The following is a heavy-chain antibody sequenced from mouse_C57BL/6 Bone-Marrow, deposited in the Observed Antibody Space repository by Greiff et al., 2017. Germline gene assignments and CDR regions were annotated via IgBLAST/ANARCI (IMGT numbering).Heavy chain of an antibody. J-gene: IGHJ4*01. V-gene: IGHV1-76*01. CDR3: ARSLYYYGSSYAMDD. Sequence: VQLQQSGAELVRPGASVKLSCKASGYTFTDYYINWVKQRPGQGLEWIARIYPGSGNTYYNEKFKGKATLTAEKSSSTAYMQLSSLTSEDSAVYFGARSLYYYGSSYAMDDWGQGTSVTVSS. D-gene: IGHD1-1*01. CDR1: GYTFTDYY. CDR2: IYPGSGNT.